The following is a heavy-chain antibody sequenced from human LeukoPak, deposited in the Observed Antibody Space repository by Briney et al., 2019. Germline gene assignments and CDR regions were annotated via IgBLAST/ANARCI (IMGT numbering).Heavy chain of an antibody. CDR2: IYPGDSDT. V-gene: IGHV5-51*01. D-gene: IGHD3-22*01. Sequence: GESLKISCKGSGYSFTSYWIGWVRQMPGKGLEWMGIIYPGDSDTRYSPSFQGQVTISADKSISTAYLQWSSLKASDTAMYYCARHPITRYYDSSGYSAAGPDYWGQGTLVTVSS. CDR1: GYSFTSYW. CDR3: ARHPITRYYDSSGYSAAGPDY. J-gene: IGHJ4*02.